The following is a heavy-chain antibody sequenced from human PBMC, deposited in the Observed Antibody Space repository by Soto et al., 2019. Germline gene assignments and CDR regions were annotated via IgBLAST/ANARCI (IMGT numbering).Heavy chain of an antibody. CDR2: VYYSGST. CDR3: GRNWGHYYYGIDV. CDR1: GDSISSGDYY. Sequence: QVQLQQSGPGLVKPSQTLSLTCTVFGDSISSGDYYWSWIRQSPGKGLEWIGYVYYSGSTLYNPSLKSRVIVSVDRSKNQFSLRVSSLTAADTAVYYCGRNWGHYYYGIDVWGQGTTVIVSS. J-gene: IGHJ6*02. D-gene: IGHD7-27*01. V-gene: IGHV4-30-4*01.